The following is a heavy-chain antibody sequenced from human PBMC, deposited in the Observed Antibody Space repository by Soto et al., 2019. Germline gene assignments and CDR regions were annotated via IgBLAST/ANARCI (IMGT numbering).Heavy chain of an antibody. V-gene: IGHV1-2*04. Sequence: QVQLVQSGAEVKEPGASVTVSCRASGDRFTDYYMHWVRQAPGQGLEWMGWNNPNSGVTKYAQKFQGWVTMTRDTSIRTVYMQLSRLGFDDTAIYYCARESGGATATLDYYYFYMDVWGTGTTVTVSS. CDR3: ARESGGATATLDYYYFYMDV. D-gene: IGHD5-12*01. CDR1: GDRFTDYY. J-gene: IGHJ6*03. CDR2: NNPNSGVT.